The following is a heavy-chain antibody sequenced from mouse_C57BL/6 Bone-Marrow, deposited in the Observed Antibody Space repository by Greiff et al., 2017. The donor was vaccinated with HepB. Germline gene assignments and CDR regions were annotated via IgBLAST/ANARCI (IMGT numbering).Heavy chain of an antibody. J-gene: IGHJ4*01. CDR3: ARVGYYFFYAMDY. Sequence: VQLQQSGPELVKPGASVKMSCKASGYTFTDYNMHWVKQSHGKSLEWIGYINPNIGGTSYNQKFKGKATLTVNKSSSTAYMELRSLTSEDSAVYYCARVGYYFFYAMDYWGQGTSVTVSS. CDR1: GYTFTDYN. V-gene: IGHV1-22*01. CDR2: INPNIGGT. D-gene: IGHD2-3*01.